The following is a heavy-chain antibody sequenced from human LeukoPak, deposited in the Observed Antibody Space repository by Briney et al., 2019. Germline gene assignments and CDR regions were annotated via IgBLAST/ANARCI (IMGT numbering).Heavy chain of an antibody. Sequence: GGSLRLSCAASGFTFSSYTMNWVRQAPGKGLEWVSSITGSSSYISYADSVKGRFTISRDNAKNSLLLQMNSLRAEDTAVYYCARARPDLLHDYWGQGTPVTASS. CDR2: ITGSSSYI. CDR1: GFTFSSYT. V-gene: IGHV3-21*01. D-gene: IGHD2-15*01. CDR3: ARARPDLLHDY. J-gene: IGHJ4*02.